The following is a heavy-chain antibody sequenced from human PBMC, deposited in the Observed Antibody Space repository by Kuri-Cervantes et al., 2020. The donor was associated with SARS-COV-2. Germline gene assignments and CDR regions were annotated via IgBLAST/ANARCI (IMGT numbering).Heavy chain of an antibody. CDR2: ISGSGGST. D-gene: IGHD6-19*01. CDR1: GFTFSSYA. Sequence: GESLKISCAASGFTFSSYAMHWARQAPGKGLEWVSAISGSGGSTYYADSVKGRFTISRDNSKNTLYLQMDSLRAEDTAVYYCAKGHNSGWHKPPIDYWGQGALVTVSS. V-gene: IGHV3-23*01. CDR3: AKGHNSGWHKPPIDY. J-gene: IGHJ4*02.